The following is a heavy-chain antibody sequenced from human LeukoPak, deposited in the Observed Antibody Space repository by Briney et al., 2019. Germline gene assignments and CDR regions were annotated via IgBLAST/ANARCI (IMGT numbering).Heavy chain of an antibody. Sequence: GGSLRLSXAASGFTFSSYAMSWVRQAPGKGLEWVSAISGSGGSTYYAGSVKGRFTISRDNSKNTLYLQMNSLRAEDTAVYYCAKWRGGYYDFWSGYPNWFDPWGQGTLATVSS. CDR2: ISGSGGST. CDR1: GFTFSSYA. V-gene: IGHV3-23*01. CDR3: AKWRGGYYDFWSGYPNWFDP. D-gene: IGHD3-3*01. J-gene: IGHJ5*02.